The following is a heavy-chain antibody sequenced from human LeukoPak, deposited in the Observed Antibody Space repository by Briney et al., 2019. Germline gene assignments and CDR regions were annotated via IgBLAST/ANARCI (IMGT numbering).Heavy chain of an antibody. CDR2: IYYSGST. J-gene: IGHJ3*02. D-gene: IGHD4-17*01. CDR3: ARRDYYGDYGAFDI. Sequence: SETLSLTCTVSGGSISSSSYYWGWIRQPPGKGLEWIGSIYYSGSTYYNPSLKSRVTISVDTSKNQFSLKLSSVTAADRAVYYCARRDYYGDYGAFDIWGQGTMVTVSS. CDR1: GGSISSSSYY. V-gene: IGHV4-39*01.